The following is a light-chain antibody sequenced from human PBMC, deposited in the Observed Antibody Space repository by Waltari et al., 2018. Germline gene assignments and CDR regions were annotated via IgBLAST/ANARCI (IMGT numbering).Light chain of an antibody. CDR2: YNG. CDR1: SSNVGRNT. Sequence: QSVVTQPPSASGPPGQRVTFSCSGSSSNVGRNTVPWYQQVPGTAPKLLIYYNGQRPSGVPDRFSGSKSGTSASLAISGLQSDDEADYYCAVWDQRLNGWLFGGGTRLTVL. V-gene: IGLV1-44*01. CDR3: AVWDQRLNGWL. J-gene: IGLJ3*02.